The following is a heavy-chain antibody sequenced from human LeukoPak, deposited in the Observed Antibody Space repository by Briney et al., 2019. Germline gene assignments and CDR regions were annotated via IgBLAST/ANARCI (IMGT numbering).Heavy chain of an antibody. V-gene: IGHV3-23*01. CDR3: AKWTKWELPGPLDY. CDR1: GFTFSSHA. Sequence: LTGGSLRLSCAASGFTFSSHAMSWVRQAPGKGLEWVSAISGSGGSTYYADSVKGRFTISRDNSKNTLYLQMNSLRAEDTAVYYCAKWTKWELPGPLDYWGQGTLVTVSS. J-gene: IGHJ4*02. D-gene: IGHD1-26*01. CDR2: ISGSGGST.